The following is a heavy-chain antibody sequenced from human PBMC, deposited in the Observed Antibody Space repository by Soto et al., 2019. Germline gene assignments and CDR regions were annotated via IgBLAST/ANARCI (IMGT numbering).Heavy chain of an antibody. CDR2: ISGFNGQT. J-gene: IGHJ4*02. V-gene: IGHV1-18*01. CDR1: GNTFASHG. Sequence: GASVKVSCKASGNTFASHGFSWVRQAPGQGLEWMGWISGFNGQTNYALKFQGRDTSTTDASTSTAYMELRSLRSDDTAVYFCARVDPRGVAVVRDYWGQGTLVTVSS. CDR3: ARVDPRGVAVVRDY. D-gene: IGHD3-10*01.